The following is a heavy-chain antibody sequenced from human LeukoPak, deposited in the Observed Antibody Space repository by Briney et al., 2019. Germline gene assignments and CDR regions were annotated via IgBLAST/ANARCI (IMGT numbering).Heavy chain of an antibody. V-gene: IGHV3-23*01. CDR1: GFTFSSYA. D-gene: IGHD3-3*01. CDR3: AKDGGFWSGYGYYFDY. CDR2: ISGSGGST. J-gene: IGHJ4*02. Sequence: GGPLRLSCAASGFTFSSYAMSWVRQAPGKGLEWVSAISGSGGSTYYADSVKGRFTISRDNSKNTLYLQMNSLRAEDTAVYYCAKDGGFWSGYGYYFDYWGQGTLVTVSS.